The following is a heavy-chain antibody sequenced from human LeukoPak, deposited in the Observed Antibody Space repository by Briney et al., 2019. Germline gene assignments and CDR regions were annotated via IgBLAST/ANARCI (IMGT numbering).Heavy chain of an antibody. V-gene: IGHV1-69*04. CDR3: ARTGGAGSYYNLFY. D-gene: IGHD3-10*01. CDR2: IIPILGIA. Sequence: GASLKVSCKPSGGTFSSYAISWVRPAPGQGLEWMGRIIPILGIANYAQKFQGRVTIIADKSTSTAYMELSSLRSEDTAVYYCARTGGAGSYYNLFYWGQGTLVTVSS. CDR1: GGTFSSYA. J-gene: IGHJ4*02.